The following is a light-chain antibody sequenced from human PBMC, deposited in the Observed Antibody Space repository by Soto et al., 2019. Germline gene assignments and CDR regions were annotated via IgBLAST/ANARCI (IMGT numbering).Light chain of an antibody. V-gene: IGKV2-30*02. CDR1: QSLVHSDGNTY. Sequence: EVVMTQSPLSLPVTLGQPASISCRSSQSLVHSDGNTYLNWCQQRPGQSPRRLIYQVSNRDSGVPDRFSGSGSGTDFTLKISRVEAEDVGVYYCMQGTHWPWTFGQGTRVEIK. CDR2: QVS. CDR3: MQGTHWPWT. J-gene: IGKJ1*01.